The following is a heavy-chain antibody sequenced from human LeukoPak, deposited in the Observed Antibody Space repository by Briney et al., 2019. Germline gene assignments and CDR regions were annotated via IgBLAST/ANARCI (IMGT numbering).Heavy chain of an antibody. J-gene: IGHJ3*02. CDR2: IYYSGST. Sequence: PSETLSLTCTLSGGSISSYYWSWIRQPPGKGLEWIGYIYYSGSTNYNPSLKSRVTISVDTSKNQFSLKLSSVTAADTAVYYCARVGLGDAFDIWGQGTMVTVSS. D-gene: IGHD3-10*01. V-gene: IGHV4-59*01. CDR3: ARVGLGDAFDI. CDR1: GGSISSYY.